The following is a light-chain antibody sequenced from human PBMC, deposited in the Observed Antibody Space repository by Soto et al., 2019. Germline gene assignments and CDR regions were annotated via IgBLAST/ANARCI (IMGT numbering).Light chain of an antibody. CDR3: QQYNSHWT. V-gene: IGKV1-5*01. CDR2: DAS. CDR1: QSISSY. J-gene: IGKJ1*01. Sequence: DIQMTQSPSTLSASVGDRVTITCRASQSISSYLNWYQQKPGKAPKLLIYDASSLESGVPSRFSGSGSGTEFTLTISRMKPDDFATYYCQQYNSHWTFGHGTKVDIK.